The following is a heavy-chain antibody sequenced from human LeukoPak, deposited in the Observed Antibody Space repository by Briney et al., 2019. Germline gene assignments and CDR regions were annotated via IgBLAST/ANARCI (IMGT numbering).Heavy chain of an antibody. CDR3: ARVEDPGGYSHSDDY. V-gene: IGHV1-18*01. Sequence: ASVKVSCKASGYTFTSYGISWVRQAPGQGLEWMGWISAYNGNTNYAQKLQGRVTMTTDTSTSTAYMELRSLRSDDTAVYYCARVEDPGGYSHSDDYWGQGTLVTVSS. CDR2: ISAYNGNT. D-gene: IGHD3-22*01. CDR1: GYTFTSYG. J-gene: IGHJ4*02.